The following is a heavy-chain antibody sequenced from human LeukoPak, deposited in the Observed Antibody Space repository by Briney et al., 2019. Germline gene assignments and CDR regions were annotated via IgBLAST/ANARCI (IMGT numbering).Heavy chain of an antibody. Sequence: SQSLSLTCTASGGAISSESYYWSWIRQPAGKGLEWIGRIYTSGITNYNPSLKSRVTISVDTSKSQFSLNLSSVTAADTAVYYCARVLVLGELNWFDPWGQGTLVTVSA. D-gene: IGHD3-16*01. V-gene: IGHV4-61*02. CDR2: IYTSGIT. J-gene: IGHJ5*02. CDR1: GGAISSESYY. CDR3: ARVLVLGELNWFDP.